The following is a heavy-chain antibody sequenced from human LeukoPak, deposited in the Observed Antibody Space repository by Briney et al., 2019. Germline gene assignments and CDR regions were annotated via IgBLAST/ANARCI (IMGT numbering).Heavy chain of an antibody. D-gene: IGHD3-22*01. Sequence: SVKVSCKASGGTFSSYAISWVRQAPGQGLEWMRGITPIFGTANYAQKFQGRVTITADESTSTAYMELSSLRSEDTAVYYCARETIVVVPSFDYWGQGTLVTVSS. J-gene: IGHJ4*02. CDR3: ARETIVVVPSFDY. CDR1: GGTFSSYA. CDR2: ITPIFGTA. V-gene: IGHV1-69*13.